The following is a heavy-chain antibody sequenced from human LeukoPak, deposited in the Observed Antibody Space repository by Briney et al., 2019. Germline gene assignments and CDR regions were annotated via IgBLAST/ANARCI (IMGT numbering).Heavy chain of an antibody. J-gene: IGHJ3*02. CDR3: ASLAGGNSESSDAFDI. CDR2: INPSGGST. V-gene: IGHV1-46*01. CDR1: GYTFTSYY. D-gene: IGHD4-23*01. Sequence: ASVKVSCKASGYTFTSYYMDWVRQAPGQGLEWMGIINPSGGSTSYAQKFQGRVTMTRDMSTSTVYMELSSLRSEDTAVYYCASLAGGNSESSDAFDIWGQGTMVAVSS.